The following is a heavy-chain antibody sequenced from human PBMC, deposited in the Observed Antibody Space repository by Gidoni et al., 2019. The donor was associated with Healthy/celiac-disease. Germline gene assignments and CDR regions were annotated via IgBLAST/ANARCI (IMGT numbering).Heavy chain of an antibody. CDR3: ARMARYYYDSSGCPYFDY. V-gene: IGHV3-11*01. J-gene: IGHJ4*02. CDR2: ISSSGSTI. D-gene: IGHD3-22*01. Sequence: QVQLVESGGGLVKPGGSLRRSCAASGFTFSDYYMSWIRQAPGKGLDWVSYISSSGSTIYYADSVKGRFTISRDNAKNSLYLQMNSLRAEDTAVYYCARMARYYYDSSGCPYFDYWGQGTLVTVSS. CDR1: GFTFSDYY.